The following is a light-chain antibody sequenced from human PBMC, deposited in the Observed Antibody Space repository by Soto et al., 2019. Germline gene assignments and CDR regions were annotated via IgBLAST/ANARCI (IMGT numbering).Light chain of an antibody. V-gene: IGKV3-11*01. CDR1: QSVSSY. CDR2: DAS. CDR3: QQRSSWPST. Sequence: EIVLTQSPATLSLSPGERATLSCRASQSVSSYLAWYQQKPAQAPRLLVYDASSRATGIPARFSGSGSGTDFTLTITSLEPEDFAVYYCQQRSSWPSTFGGGTKVEI. J-gene: IGKJ4*01.